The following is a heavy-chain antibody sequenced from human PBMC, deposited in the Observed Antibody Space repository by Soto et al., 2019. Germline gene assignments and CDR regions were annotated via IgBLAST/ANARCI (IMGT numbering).Heavy chain of an antibody. V-gene: IGHV3-30*18. Sequence: ESGGGVVQPGRSLRLSCAASGFTFSSYGMHWVRQAPGKGLEWVAVISYDGSNKYYADSVKGRFTISRDNSKNTLYLQMNSLRAEDTAVYYCAKVHAAYHYHDSSGRNPFDYWGQGTLVTVSS. J-gene: IGHJ4*02. D-gene: IGHD3-22*01. CDR2: ISYDGSNK. CDR3: AKVHAAYHYHDSSGRNPFDY. CDR1: GFTFSSYG.